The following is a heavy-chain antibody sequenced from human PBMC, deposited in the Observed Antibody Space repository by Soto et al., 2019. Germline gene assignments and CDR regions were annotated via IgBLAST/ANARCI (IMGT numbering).Heavy chain of an antibody. CDR1: GGSFSGYY. D-gene: IGHD3-3*01. V-gene: IGHV4-34*01. J-gene: IGHJ4*02. CDR2: INHSGST. CDR3: ARAYPRYYEWWSGYYTELYYFAD. Sequence: SEPLSLTIAVYGGSFSGYYWSWIRQPPGKGLEWIGEINHSGSTNYNPSLKSRVTISVDTSKNQFSLKLSSVTAADTTVYYCARAYPRYYEWWSGYYTELYYFADWGQRNLVTVSS.